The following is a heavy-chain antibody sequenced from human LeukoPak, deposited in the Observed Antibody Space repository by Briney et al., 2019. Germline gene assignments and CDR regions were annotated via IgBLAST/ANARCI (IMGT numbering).Heavy chain of an antibody. D-gene: IGHD3-9*01. CDR3: ARARDLFNTLTFDWLPHY. J-gene: IGHJ4*02. CDR1: GYTFTSYG. V-gene: IGHV1-18*01. Sequence: GASVKVSCKASGYTFTSYGISWVRQAPGQGLEWMGWISAYNGNTNYAQKLQGRVTMTTDTSTSTAYMELRSLRSDDTAVYYCARARDLFNTLTFDWLPHYWGQGTLVTVSS. CDR2: ISAYNGNT.